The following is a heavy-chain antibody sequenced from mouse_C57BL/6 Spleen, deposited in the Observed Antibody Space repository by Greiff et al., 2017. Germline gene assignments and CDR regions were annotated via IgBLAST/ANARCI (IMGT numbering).Heavy chain of an antibody. Sequence: VQLQQSGPELVKPGASVKISCKASGYAFSSSWMNWVKQRPGKGLEWIGRIYPGDGDTNYNGKFKGKATLTADKSSSTAYMQLSSLTSEDSAVYFCARYRYDFDYWGQGTTLTVSS. CDR1: GYAFSSSW. D-gene: IGHD1-1*01. V-gene: IGHV1-82*01. CDR2: IYPGDGDT. J-gene: IGHJ2*01. CDR3: ARYRYDFDY.